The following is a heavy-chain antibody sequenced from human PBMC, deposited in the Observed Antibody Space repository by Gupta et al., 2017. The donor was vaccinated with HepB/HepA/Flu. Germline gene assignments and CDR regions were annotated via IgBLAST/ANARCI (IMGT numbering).Heavy chain of an antibody. CDR3: AKGGGGQWLEY. J-gene: IGHJ4*02. CDR1: GFTFDAYA. CDR2: ISGDGGST. D-gene: IGHD6-19*01. Sequence: EVQLVESGGGVVQPGGSLRLSCAASGFTFDAYAMHWVRQAPGKGLEWVSLISGDGGSTYEADSVKGRFTISRDNSKNSLYLQMNSLRTEDTALYYGAKGGGGQWLEYWGQGTLVTVSS. V-gene: IGHV3-43*02.